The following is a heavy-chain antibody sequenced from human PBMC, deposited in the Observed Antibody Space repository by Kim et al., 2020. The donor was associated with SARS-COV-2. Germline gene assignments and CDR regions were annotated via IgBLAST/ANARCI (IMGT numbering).Heavy chain of an antibody. D-gene: IGHD6-19*01. J-gene: IGHJ2*01. V-gene: IGHV4-39*01. CDR1: GGSISSSSYY. CDR3: ARVSGWYRYWYFDL. Sequence: SETLSLTCTVSGGSISSSSYYWGWIRQPPGKGLEWIGSIYYSGSTYYNPSLKSRVTISVDTSKNQFSLKLSSVTAADTAVYYCARVSGWYRYWYFDLWGRGTLVTVSS. CDR2: IYYSGST.